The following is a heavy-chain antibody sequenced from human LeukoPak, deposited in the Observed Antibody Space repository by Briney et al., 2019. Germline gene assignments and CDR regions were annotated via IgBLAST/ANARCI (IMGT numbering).Heavy chain of an antibody. CDR2: IYHSGST. CDR3: ARMSNWLPDY. V-gene: IGHV4-38-2*01. CDR1: GYSLSSGYY. D-gene: IGHD7-27*01. Sequence: SETLSLTCAVSGYSLSSGYYWGWIRQPPGKGLEWIGSIYHSGSTYYNPSLKSRVTISVDTSKNQFSLKLSSVTAADTAVYYCARMSNWLPDYWGQGTLVTVSS. J-gene: IGHJ4*02.